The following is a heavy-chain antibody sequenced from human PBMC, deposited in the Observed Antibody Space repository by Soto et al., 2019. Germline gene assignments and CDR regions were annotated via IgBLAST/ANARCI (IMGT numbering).Heavy chain of an antibody. CDR1: GYTFSSYG. D-gene: IGHD3-10*01. V-gene: IGHV1-18*01. J-gene: IGHJ6*02. CDR3: AREGYDSGSGTYSPPRHYGMDV. CDR2: ISDYNGNT. Sequence: QVQLVQSGVEVKKAGASVKVSCKASGYTFSSYGISWARQAPGQGLELMGWISDYNGNTHYAQKFQGRVIMTTNTATRTAYMELRGLRSDDTAVYFCAREGYDSGSGTYSPPRHYGMDVWGQGTTVTVSS.